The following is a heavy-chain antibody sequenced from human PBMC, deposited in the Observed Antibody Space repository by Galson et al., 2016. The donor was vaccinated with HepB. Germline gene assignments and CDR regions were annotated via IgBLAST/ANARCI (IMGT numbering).Heavy chain of an antibody. J-gene: IGHJ6*02. CDR3: AIIFGISSSRSYGMDV. Sequence: SLRLSCAASTFTFSNYGMRWVRQAPGKGLEWVSSITSSGGSTYYADSVKGRFTISRDNSKNTLYPQMNSLRAEDTAVYYCAIIFGISSSRSYGMDVWGQGTTVTVSS. D-gene: IGHD6-6*01. V-gene: IGHV3-23*01. CDR1: TFTFSNYG. CDR2: ITSSGGST.